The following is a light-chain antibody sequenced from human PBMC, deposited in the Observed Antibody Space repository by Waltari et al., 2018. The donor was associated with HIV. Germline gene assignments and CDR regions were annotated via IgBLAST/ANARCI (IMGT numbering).Light chain of an antibody. CDR1: SSDIGDNY. CDR3: GTWHSSLSAGI. V-gene: IGLV1-51*02. Sequence: QSVLTQPPSVSAAPRQNVTISCSGSSSDIGDNYVSWYQQLPGTAPRLLIYETQKRPSVIPTRSSGSKSGTSATLGITGLQTGDEADYDCGTWHSSLSAGIFGGGTKLTVL. J-gene: IGLJ2*01. CDR2: ETQ.